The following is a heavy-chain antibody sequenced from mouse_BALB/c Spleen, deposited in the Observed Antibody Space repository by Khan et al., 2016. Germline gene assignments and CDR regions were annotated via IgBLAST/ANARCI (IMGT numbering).Heavy chain of an antibody. CDR3: ASTGAYAIDY. CDR2: IWSGGST. CDR1: GFSLTRYG. J-gene: IGHJ4*01. D-gene: IGHD4-1*02. V-gene: IGHV2-2*02. Sequence: QVQLKQSGPGLVQPSQSLSITCTVSGFSLTRYGIHWVRQSPGKGLEWLGVIWSGGSTDYNAAFISRLSLSKDNSKSQVFLKMNSLQANDTAVYYCASTGAYAIDYWGQGTSVTVSS.